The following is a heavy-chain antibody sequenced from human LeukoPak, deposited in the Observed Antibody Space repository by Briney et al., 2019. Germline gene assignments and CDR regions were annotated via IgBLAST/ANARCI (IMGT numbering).Heavy chain of an antibody. J-gene: IGHJ6*02. CDR3: ATHLTYHDFWSTGIYYYYYAMDV. V-gene: IGHV3-73*01. D-gene: IGHD3-3*01. CDR1: GFTFSGSA. CDR2: IRSKANSYAT. Sequence: GGSLRLSCAASGFTFSGSAIHWVRQASGKGLEWVGRIRSKANSYATSSAASVKGRFTSSRDESKNTAYLQMNGLKTEDTAVYYCATHLTYHDFWSTGIYYYYYAMDVWGQGTTVTVSS.